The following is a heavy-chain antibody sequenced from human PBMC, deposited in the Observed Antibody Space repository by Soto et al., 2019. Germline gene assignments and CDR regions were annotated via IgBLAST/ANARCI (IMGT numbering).Heavy chain of an antibody. J-gene: IGHJ4*02. CDR3: ARGGGGDIVVEPAAHDLDY. CDR2: IIPIFGTA. CDR1: GGTFSSYA. D-gene: IGHD2-2*01. V-gene: IGHV1-69*13. Sequence: GASVKVSCKASGGTFSSYAVSWVRQAPGQGLEWMGGIIPIFGTANYAQKFQGRVTITADESTSTAYMELSSLRSEDTAVYYCARGGGGDIVVEPAAHDLDYWGQGTLVTVSS.